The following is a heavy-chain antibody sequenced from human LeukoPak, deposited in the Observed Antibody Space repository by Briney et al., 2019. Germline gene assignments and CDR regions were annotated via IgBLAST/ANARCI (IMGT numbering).Heavy chain of an antibody. CDR3: AKEGGYCSSGTCYPWWFDP. Sequence: GASVTVSFMSSVYTFTVYYVHWVRQAPGQGREWMGWINPNSGGTKYAQKFQGRVTITRDTSISTAYLELSRLRSDDTAVYYCAKEGGYCSSGTCYPWWFDPWGQGTLVTVSS. J-gene: IGHJ5*02. D-gene: IGHD2-15*01. V-gene: IGHV1-2*02. CDR1: VYTFTVYY. CDR2: INPNSGGT.